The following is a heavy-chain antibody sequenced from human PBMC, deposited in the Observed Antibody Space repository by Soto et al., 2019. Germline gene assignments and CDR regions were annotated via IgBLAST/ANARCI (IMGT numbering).Heavy chain of an antibody. J-gene: IGHJ4*02. CDR3: ERENTTSSFNY. CDR1: GYTFTSYD. D-gene: IGHD6-6*01. V-gene: IGHV1-8*01. CDR2: MNPNSGNT. Sequence: QVQLVQSGAEVKKPGASVKVSCKASGYTFTSYDINWVRQATGKGLEWMGWMNPNSGNTGYAQKFQARATMARNTSILTAYMELSSLRSEDTALYYCERENTTSSFNYLGQGTLITVSS.